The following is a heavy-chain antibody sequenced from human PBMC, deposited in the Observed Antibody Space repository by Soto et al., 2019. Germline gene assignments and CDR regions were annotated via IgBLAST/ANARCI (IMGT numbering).Heavy chain of an antibody. CDR3: ARIPPSRSFGY. Sequence: GVSQRLSWAASGFNFISYGMHWVRQAPGKGLEWVAVISYDGSNKYYADSVKGRFTISRDNSKNTLYLQMNSLRAEDTAVYYCARIPPSRSFGYWGQGTLVTVSS. CDR1: GFNFISYG. CDR2: ISYDGSNK. D-gene: IGHD2-21*01. V-gene: IGHV3-30*03. J-gene: IGHJ4*02.